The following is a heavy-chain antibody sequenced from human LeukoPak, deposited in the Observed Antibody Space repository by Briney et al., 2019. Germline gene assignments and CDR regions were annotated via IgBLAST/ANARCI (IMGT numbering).Heavy chain of an antibody. Sequence: GGSLRLSCAASGFTFSSYSMNWVRQAPGKGLEWVSSISSSSSYIYYADSVKGRFTISRDNAKNSLYLQMNSLRAEGTAVYYCARWGLLRLGELSPSPFDYWGQGTLVTVSS. CDR3: ARWGLLRLGELSPSPFDY. CDR2: ISSSSSYI. V-gene: IGHV3-21*01. J-gene: IGHJ4*02. CDR1: GFTFSSYS. D-gene: IGHD3-16*02.